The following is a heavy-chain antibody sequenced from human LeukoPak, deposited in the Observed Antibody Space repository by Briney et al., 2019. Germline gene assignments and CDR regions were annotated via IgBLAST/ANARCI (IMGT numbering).Heavy chain of an antibody. CDR3: ARGCITIFGVAKTAFDY. D-gene: IGHD3-3*01. V-gene: IGHV1-18*01. Sequence: ASVKVSCKASGYTFTSYGISWVRQAPGQGLEWMGWISAYNGNTNYAQKLQGRVTMTTDTSTSTAYMELRSLRSDDTAVYYCARGCITIFGVAKTAFDYWGQGTLVTVSS. CDR2: ISAYNGNT. J-gene: IGHJ4*02. CDR1: GYTFTSYG.